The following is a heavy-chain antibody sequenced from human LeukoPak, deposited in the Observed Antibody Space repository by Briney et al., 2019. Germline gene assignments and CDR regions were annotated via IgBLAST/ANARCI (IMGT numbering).Heavy chain of an antibody. CDR1: GGSISSSSYY. V-gene: IGHV4-39*07. Sequence: SETLSLTCTVSGGSISSSSYYWGWIRQPPGKGLEWIGSIYYSGSTYYNPSLKSRVTISVDTSKNQFSLKLSSVTAADTAVYYCARVPALRYFDWLSTYYYYYYMDFWGKGTTVTVSS. CDR3: ARVPALRYFDWLSTYYYYYYMDF. D-gene: IGHD3-9*01. J-gene: IGHJ6*03. CDR2: IYYSGST.